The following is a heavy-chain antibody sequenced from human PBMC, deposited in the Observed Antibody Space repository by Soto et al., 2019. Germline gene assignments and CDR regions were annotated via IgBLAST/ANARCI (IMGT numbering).Heavy chain of an antibody. CDR1: GYTFTSYA. D-gene: IGHD5-18*01. Sequence: GASVKVSCKASGYTFTSYAMHWVRQAPGQRLEWMGWINAGNGNTKYSQKFQGRVTITRDTSASTAYMELSSLRSEDTAVYYCARDGGCSYGSGAFDIWGQGTMVTVSS. CDR3: ARDGGCSYGSGAFDI. V-gene: IGHV1-3*01. J-gene: IGHJ3*02. CDR2: INAGNGNT.